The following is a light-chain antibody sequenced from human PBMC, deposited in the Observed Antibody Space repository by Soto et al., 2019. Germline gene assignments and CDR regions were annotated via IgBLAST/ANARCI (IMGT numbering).Light chain of an antibody. Sequence: DIQMTQSPSSVSASVGDRVTITCRASQDINKWLAWYQQKPGLAPNLVIYTASRLHGGGPSRFSGSASGKDFTPTISSLQPEDVTTYYCQQCKSDLLTFGGWTKL. J-gene: IGKJ4*01. CDR2: TAS. CDR1: QDINKW. CDR3: QQCKSDLLT. V-gene: IGKV1-12*01.